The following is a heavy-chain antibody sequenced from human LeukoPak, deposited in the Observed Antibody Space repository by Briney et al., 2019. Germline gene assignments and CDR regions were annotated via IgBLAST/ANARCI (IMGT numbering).Heavy chain of an antibody. V-gene: IGHV1-2*02. D-gene: IGHD4-17*01. CDR3: ARATTVTFYFDY. J-gene: IGHJ4*02. CDR2: INPNSGGT. Sequence: ASVKVSCKASGYTFTGYYMHWVRQAPGQGLEWMGWINPNSGGTNYAQKFQGRVTMTRDTSISTAYMELSRRRSDDTAVYYCARATTVTFYFDYWGQGTLVTVSS. CDR1: GYTFTGYY.